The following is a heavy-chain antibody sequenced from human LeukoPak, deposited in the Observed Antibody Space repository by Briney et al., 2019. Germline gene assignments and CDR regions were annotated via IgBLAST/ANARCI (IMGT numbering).Heavy chain of an antibody. CDR3: ARQGLLGYCSGGSCYNWFDP. D-gene: IGHD2-15*01. Sequence: GESLKISFQGSGYSFTSYWIGWVRQMPGKGLEWMGIIYPGDSDTRYSPSFQGQVTISADKSISTAYLQWSSLKASDTAMYYCARQGLLGYCSGGSCYNWFDPWGQGTLVTVSS. CDR2: IYPGDSDT. J-gene: IGHJ5*02. CDR1: GYSFTSYW. V-gene: IGHV5-51*01.